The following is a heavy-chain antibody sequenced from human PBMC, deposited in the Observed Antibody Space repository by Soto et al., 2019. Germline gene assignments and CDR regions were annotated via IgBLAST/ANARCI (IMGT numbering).Heavy chain of an antibody. CDR1: GFSLSNARMG. J-gene: IGHJ3*02. CDR2: IFSNDEK. D-gene: IGHD5-12*01. V-gene: IGHV2-26*01. CDR3: ARIANGYNQFDAFDI. Sequence: QVTLKESGPVLVKPPETLTLTCTVSGFSLSNARMGVSWIRQPPGTALEWLAHIFSNDEKSYSKSLKSRLTIAKDTSKRQVVLTMTNMDPVDTATYYCARIANGYNQFDAFDIWGQGTMVTVSS.